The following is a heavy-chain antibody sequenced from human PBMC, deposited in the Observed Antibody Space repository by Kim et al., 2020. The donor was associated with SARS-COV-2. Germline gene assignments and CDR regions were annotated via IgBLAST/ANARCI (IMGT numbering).Heavy chain of an antibody. D-gene: IGHD5-12*01. CDR2: T. CDR3: ARHDGGWLQST. Sequence: TRYSPSFQGQVTISADKSISTAYLQGSSLKASDTAMYYCARHDGGWLQSTWGQGTLVTVSS. J-gene: IGHJ4*02. V-gene: IGHV5-51*01.